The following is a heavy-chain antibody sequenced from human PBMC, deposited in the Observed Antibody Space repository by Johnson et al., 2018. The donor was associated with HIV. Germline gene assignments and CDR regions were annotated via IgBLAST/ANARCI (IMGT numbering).Heavy chain of an antibody. CDR2: ISSNGGST. J-gene: IGHJ3*02. Sequence: VQLVESGGGLVQPGGSLRLPCAASRFTFSSYAMHWVRQAPGRGLEYVSAISSNGGSTSYANSVKGRFTISRDNSKNTLYLQMGSLRAEDMAVYYCARALGATGEAFDIWGQGTMVTVSS. D-gene: IGHD1-26*01. CDR1: RFTFSSYA. V-gene: IGHV3-64*01. CDR3: ARALGATGEAFDI.